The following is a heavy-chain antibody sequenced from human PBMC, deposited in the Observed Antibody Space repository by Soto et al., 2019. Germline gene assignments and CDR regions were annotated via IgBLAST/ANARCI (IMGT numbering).Heavy chain of an antibody. CDR2: IKEDEGDK. CDR3: AAYCYTMTCTHFHGYS. CDR1: GFRFRDYG. J-gene: IGHJ5*02. D-gene: IGHD3-16*02. Sequence: VGSLKLSSAVSGFRFRDYGMSWVRQAPGKGLEWVDNIKEDEGDKYYVDSVKGRFPISRDNAKNALYLQMNSLRVEDTAVYYCAAYCYTMTCTHFHGYSWGQGTQVTVSS. V-gene: IGHV3-7*03.